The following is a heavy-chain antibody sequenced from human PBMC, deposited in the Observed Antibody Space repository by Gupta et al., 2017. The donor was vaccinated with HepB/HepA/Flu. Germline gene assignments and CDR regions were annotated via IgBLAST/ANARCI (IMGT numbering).Heavy chain of an antibody. Sequence: QVQLVQSGAEVKKPGASVKVSCKASGYTFTGYYMHWVRQAPGQGLEWMGWINPNSGGTNYAQKFQGRVTMTRDTSISTAYMELSRLRSDDTAVYYCARVYHWKYEAHYYMDVWGKGTTVTVS. CDR2: INPNSGGT. V-gene: IGHV1-2*02. D-gene: IGHD1-7*01. J-gene: IGHJ6*03. CDR1: GYTFTGYY. CDR3: ARVYHWKYEAHYYMDV.